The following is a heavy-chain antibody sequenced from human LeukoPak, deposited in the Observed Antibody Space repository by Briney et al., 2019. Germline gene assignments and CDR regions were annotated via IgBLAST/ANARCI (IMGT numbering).Heavy chain of an antibody. Sequence: SETLSLTCTVSGGSISSGLYYWTWIRQHPGKGLEYIGYIYYSGSTYYNPSLESRLTMSLDTSKKQFSLKLNSVTAADTAVYYCARGRFDSSGYRYFDSWGQGTLVTVSS. J-gene: IGHJ4*02. CDR3: ARGRFDSSGYRYFDS. V-gene: IGHV4-31*03. CDR2: IYYSGST. D-gene: IGHD3-22*01. CDR1: GGSISSGLYY.